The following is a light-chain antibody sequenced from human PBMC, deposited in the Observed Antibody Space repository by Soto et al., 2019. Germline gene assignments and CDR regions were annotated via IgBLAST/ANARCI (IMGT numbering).Light chain of an antibody. J-gene: IGLJ1*01. Sequence: QSALTQPASVSGSPGQSITISCTGTSSDVGGYDYVSWYQLHPGKAPKLMVFEVSNRPSGVSYRFSGSKSGNTASLTISGLQAEDEADYYCCSYAGSYVYVFGTGTKVTVL. CDR2: EVS. CDR3: CSYAGSYVYV. CDR1: SSDVGGYDY. V-gene: IGLV2-14*01.